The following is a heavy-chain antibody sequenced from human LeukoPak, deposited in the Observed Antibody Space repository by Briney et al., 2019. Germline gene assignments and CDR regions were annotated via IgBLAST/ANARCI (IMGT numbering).Heavy chain of an antibody. CDR1: GYTFTGYY. Sequence: ASVKVSCKASGYTFTGYYMHWVRQAPGQGLEWMGWINPNSGGTKYSQEFQGRVTITRDTSASTAYMELSSLRSEDMAVYYCARGAYSSSWQESEYYYYYYMDVWGKGTTVTVSS. CDR2: INPNSGGT. J-gene: IGHJ6*03. CDR3: ARGAYSSSWQESEYYYYYYMDV. D-gene: IGHD6-13*01. V-gene: IGHV1-2*02.